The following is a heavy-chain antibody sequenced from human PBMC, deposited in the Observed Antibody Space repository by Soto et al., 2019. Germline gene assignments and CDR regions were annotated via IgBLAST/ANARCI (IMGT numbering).Heavy chain of an antibody. D-gene: IGHD6-19*01. V-gene: IGHV3-7*03. Sequence: GXSLRLSCAASGFSFNAYWISWVHQAPGKGLEWVANIKQDGSEKYYVDSVKGRFTISRDNAKNSLDLQMNSLRAEDTAVYYCTREGYTSGCDYWGQGILVTVSS. CDR3: TREGYTSGCDY. CDR2: IKQDGSEK. J-gene: IGHJ4*02. CDR1: GFSFNAYW.